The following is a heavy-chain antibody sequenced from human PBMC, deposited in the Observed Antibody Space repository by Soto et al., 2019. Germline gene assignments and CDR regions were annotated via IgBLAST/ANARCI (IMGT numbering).Heavy chain of an antibody. CDR3: AHRRGLVDTGQGRYFDL. J-gene: IGHJ2*01. D-gene: IGHD5-18*01. CDR1: GFSLISSRVG. CDR2: IYWDDDE. Sequence: QITLKESGPTLVKPTQTLTLTCTFSGFSLISSRVGVGWIRQPPGKALEWLALIYWDDDERYSPSLKSRLTTTKHTSKNQVVRTMTTGEPVDPATYYCAHRRGLVDTGQGRYFDLWGRGTLVTDSS. V-gene: IGHV2-5*02.